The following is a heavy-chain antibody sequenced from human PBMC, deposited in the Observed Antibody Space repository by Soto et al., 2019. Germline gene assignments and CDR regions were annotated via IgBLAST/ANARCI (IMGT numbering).Heavy chain of an antibody. CDR1: GYTFTSYG. Sequence: ASVKVSCKASGYTFTSYGISWVRQAPGQGLEWMGWISAYNGNTNYAQKLQGRVTMTTDTSTSTAYMELRSLRSDDTAVYYCAALVAATDPYYYYYMDVWGKGTTVTVSS. CDR3: AALVAATDPYYYYYMDV. CDR2: ISAYNGNT. D-gene: IGHD2-15*01. J-gene: IGHJ6*03. V-gene: IGHV1-18*01.